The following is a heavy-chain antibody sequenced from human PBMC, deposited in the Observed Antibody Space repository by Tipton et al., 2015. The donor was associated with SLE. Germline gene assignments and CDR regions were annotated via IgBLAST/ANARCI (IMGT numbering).Heavy chain of an antibody. CDR1: GGSISSHY. V-gene: IGHV4-59*11. CDR3: ARDGRITAAIDY. D-gene: IGHD6-13*01. Sequence: TLSLTCTVSGGSISSHYWSWIRQPPGKGLEWIGYIYYSGSTNYNPSLKSRVNISVDTSKNQFSLKLSSVTAADTAVYYCARDGRITAAIDYWGQGTLVTVSS. J-gene: IGHJ4*02. CDR2: IYYSGST.